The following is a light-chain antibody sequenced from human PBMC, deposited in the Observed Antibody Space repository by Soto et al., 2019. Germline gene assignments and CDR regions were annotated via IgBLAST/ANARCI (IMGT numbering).Light chain of an antibody. J-gene: IGLJ3*02. CDR2: FDD. V-gene: IGLV1-36*01. Sequence: QSVLTQPPSVSAAPRQRVTISCSGSSSNIGNNAVNWYQQVPGKAPKLLVHFDDRVASGVSDRFSGSKSGTSASLAISELQSEDEADYYCESGDDSLNGPLFGGGTKLTVL. CDR1: SSNIGNNA. CDR3: ESGDDSLNGPL.